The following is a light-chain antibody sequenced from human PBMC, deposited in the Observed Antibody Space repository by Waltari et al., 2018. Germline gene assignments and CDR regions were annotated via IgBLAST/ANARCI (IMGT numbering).Light chain of an antibody. V-gene: IGLV2-11*01. Sequence: QSALTQPRSVSGSPGQSVTISCAGTGSDAGDFNSVSWSQPHPGKAPKLVIFDVTKRPSGVPDRFSGSKSGTSASLTVSGLQAEDEADYYCCSYAGIWVFGGGTKLTVL. CDR3: CSYAGIWV. CDR2: DVT. CDR1: GSDAGDFNS. J-gene: IGLJ3*02.